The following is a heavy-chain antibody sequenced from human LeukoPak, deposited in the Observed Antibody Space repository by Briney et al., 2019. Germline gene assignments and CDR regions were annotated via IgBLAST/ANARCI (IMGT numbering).Heavy chain of an antibody. CDR1: GGSISSYY. D-gene: IGHD5-24*01. CDR3: ARLRDGYNEGYYYFDY. Sequence: SETLSLTCTVSGGSISSYYWSWIRQPPGKGLEWIGYIYYSGSTNYNPSLKSRVTISVDTSKNQFSLKLSSVTAADTAVYYCARLRDGYNEGYYYFDYWGQGTLVTVSS. V-gene: IGHV4-59*08. J-gene: IGHJ4*02. CDR2: IYYSGST.